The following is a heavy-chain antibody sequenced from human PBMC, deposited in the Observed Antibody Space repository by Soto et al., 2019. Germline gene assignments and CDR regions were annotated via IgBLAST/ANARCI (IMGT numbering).Heavy chain of an antibody. CDR1: GGSISSSSYY. CDR3: ARQRGSRDGYNCYDY. J-gene: IGHJ4*02. V-gene: IGHV4-39*01. Sequence: SETLSLTCTVSGGSISSSSYYWGWIRQPPGKGLEWIGSIYYSGSTYYNPSLKSRVTISVDTSKNQFSLKLSSVTAADTAVYYCARQRGSRDGYNCYDYWGQGTLVTVS. D-gene: IGHD5-12*01. CDR2: IYYSGST.